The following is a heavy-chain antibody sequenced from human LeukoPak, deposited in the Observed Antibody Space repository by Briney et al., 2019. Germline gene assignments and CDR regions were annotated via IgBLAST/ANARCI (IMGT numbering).Heavy chain of an antibody. Sequence: SETLSLTCAVYGGSFSGYYWSWIRQPAGKGLEWIGRIYTSGSTNYNPSLKSRVTISVDKSKNQFSLKLSSVTAADTAVYYCARSGADYYALFDYWGQGTLVTVSS. CDR2: IYTSGST. CDR3: ARSGADYYALFDY. V-gene: IGHV4-59*10. CDR1: GGSFSGYY. D-gene: IGHD3-10*01. J-gene: IGHJ4*02.